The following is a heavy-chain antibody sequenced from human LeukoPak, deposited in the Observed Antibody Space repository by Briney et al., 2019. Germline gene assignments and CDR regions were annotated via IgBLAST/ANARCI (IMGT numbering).Heavy chain of an antibody. Sequence: SETLSLTCTVSGGSISSYYWGWIRQPPGKGLEWIGYIYYSGSTNYNPSLKSRVTISVDTSKNQFSLKLSSVTAADTAVYYCARETSQKGAHYMDVWGKGTTITISS. CDR3: ARETSQKGAHYMDV. V-gene: IGHV4-59*01. J-gene: IGHJ6*03. CDR1: GGSISSYY. CDR2: IYYSGST. D-gene: IGHD3-16*01.